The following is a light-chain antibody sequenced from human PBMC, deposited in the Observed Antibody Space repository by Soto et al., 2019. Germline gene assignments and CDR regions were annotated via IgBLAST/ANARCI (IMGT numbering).Light chain of an antibody. CDR1: QSVSSSY. CDR3: QQYEAVVT. V-gene: IGKV3-20*01. Sequence: EIVLTQSPGTLSLSPGERATLSCRASQSVSSSYLAWYQQKPGQAPRLLIYGASTRATGIPDRFSGSGSGTDFTLTISRLEPEDVAVYYCQQYEAVVTFGQGTK. CDR2: GAS. J-gene: IGKJ1*01.